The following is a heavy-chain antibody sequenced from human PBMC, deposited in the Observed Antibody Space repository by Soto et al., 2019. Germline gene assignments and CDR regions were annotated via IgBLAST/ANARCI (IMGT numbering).Heavy chain of an antibody. CDR2: VYSSGTT. CDR1: GGRINRYW. J-gene: IGHJ5*02. V-gene: IGHV4-4*07. CDR3: ARGGSSSWYDWFDP. D-gene: IGHD6-13*01. Sequence: SDTMSLTCGSSGGRINRYWWSCIRQTAGKGLEWIGRVYSSGTTDYNHSLNSRATLSVETSKNQFSLKLSSVTAADTAVYYCARGGSSSWYDWFDPWGQGTLVT.